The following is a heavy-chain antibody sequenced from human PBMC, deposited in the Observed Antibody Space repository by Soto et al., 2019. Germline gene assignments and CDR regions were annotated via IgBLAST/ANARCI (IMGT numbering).Heavy chain of an antibody. J-gene: IGHJ6*02. CDR3: ARATVTTIIGSTQAYGMDV. D-gene: IGHD4-17*01. CDR1: GDSVSSNSAA. CDR2: TYYRSKWYN. V-gene: IGHV6-1*01. Sequence: SQTLSLTCAISGDSVSSNSAAWNWIRQSPSRGLEWLGRTYYRSKWYNDYAVSVKSRITINPDTSKNQFSLQLNSVTPEDTAVYYCARATVTTIIGSTQAYGMDVWGQGTTVTVSS.